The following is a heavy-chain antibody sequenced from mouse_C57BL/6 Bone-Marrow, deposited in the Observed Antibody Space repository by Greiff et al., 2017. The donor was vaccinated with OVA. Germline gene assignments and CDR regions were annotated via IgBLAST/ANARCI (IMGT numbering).Heavy chain of an antibody. D-gene: IGHD2-2*01. CDR2: IRSKSNNYAT. Sequence: EVQRVESGGGLVQPKGSLKLSCAASGFSFNTYAMNWVRQAPGKGLEWVARIRSKSNNYATYYADSVKDRFTISRDDSESMLYLQMNNLKTEDTAMYYCVRNGYDEAYWGQGTLVTVSA. J-gene: IGHJ3*01. V-gene: IGHV10-1*01. CDR3: VRNGYDEAY. CDR1: GFSFNTYA.